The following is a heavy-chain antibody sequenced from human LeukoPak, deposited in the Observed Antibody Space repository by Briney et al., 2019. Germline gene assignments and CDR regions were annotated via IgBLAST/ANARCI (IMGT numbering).Heavy chain of an antibody. J-gene: IGHJ2*01. V-gene: IGHV4-39*07. CDR3: ARTMNYDILTGYQYFDL. Sequence: SETLSLTCTVSGGSISSSSYYWGWIRQPPGKGLEWIGSIYYSGSTYYNPSLKSRVTISVDTSKNQFSLKLSSVTAADTAVYYCARTMNYDILTGYQYFDLWGRGTLVTVSS. CDR1: GGSISSSSYY. D-gene: IGHD3-9*01. CDR2: IYYSGST.